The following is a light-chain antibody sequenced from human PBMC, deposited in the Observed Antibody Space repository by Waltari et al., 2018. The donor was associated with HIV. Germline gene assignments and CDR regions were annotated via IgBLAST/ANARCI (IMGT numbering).Light chain of an antibody. CDR2: GNT. CDR1: RSNIGAGYD. CDR3: QSYDSSLSASV. V-gene: IGLV1-40*01. Sequence: QSVLTQPPSVSGAPGQRVTISCTGSRSNIGAGYDVHWCQQLPGTAPKLLIYGNTNRPSGVPDRFSGSKSGTSASLAITGLQAEDEADYYCQSYDSSLSASVFGEGTKLTVL. J-gene: IGLJ2*01.